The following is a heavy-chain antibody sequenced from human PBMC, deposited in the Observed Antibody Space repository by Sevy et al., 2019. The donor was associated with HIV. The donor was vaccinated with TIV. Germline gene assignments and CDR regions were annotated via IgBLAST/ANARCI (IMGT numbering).Heavy chain of an antibody. V-gene: IGHV3-33*01. CDR2: IWYDGSNK. Sequence: GGSLRLSCAASGFTFSSYGMHWVRQAPAKGLEWVAVIWYDGSNKYYADSVKGRVTISRDNSKNTLFLQMNSLRDEDXXXXXXXXXXXXXXXXYYGMDVWGQGTTVTVSS. CDR1: GFTFSSYG. J-gene: IGHJ6*02. CDR3: XXXXXXXXXXYYGMDV.